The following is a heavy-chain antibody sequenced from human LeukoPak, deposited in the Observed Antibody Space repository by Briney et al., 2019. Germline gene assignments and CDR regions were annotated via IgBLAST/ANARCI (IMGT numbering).Heavy chain of an antibody. J-gene: IGHJ4*02. CDR1: GFTFSSYA. V-gene: IGHV3-23*01. D-gene: IGHD3-10*01. Sequence: GGSLRLSCAASGFTFSSYAMSWVRRAPGKGLEWVSAISGSGGSTYYADSVKGRFTISRDNSKNTLYLQMNSLRAEDTAVYYCAKGGMVRGVIIILPFDYWGQGTLVTVSS. CDR3: AKGGMVRGVIIILPFDY. CDR2: ISGSGGST.